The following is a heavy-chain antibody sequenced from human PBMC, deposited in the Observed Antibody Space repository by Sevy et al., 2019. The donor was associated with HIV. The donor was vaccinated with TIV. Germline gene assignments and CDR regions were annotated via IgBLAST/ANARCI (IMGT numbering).Heavy chain of an antibody. D-gene: IGHD4-4*01. CDR2: ISYDGRNK. V-gene: IGHV3-30*04. CDR3: ARGQYYFDY. Sequence: GGSLRLSCAASGFTFSSYAMLWVRQAPGKGLEWVAVISYDGRNKYYADSVKGRFTISRDNSKNTLYLQMNSLRSEDTALDYCARGQYYFDYWGQGTLVTVSS. J-gene: IGHJ4*02. CDR1: GFTFSSYA.